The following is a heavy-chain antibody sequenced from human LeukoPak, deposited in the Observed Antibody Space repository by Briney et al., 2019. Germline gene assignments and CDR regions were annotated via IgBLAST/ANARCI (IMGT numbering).Heavy chain of an antibody. D-gene: IGHD3-3*01. CDR1: GFTFSSYG. Sequence: PGGSLRLSCAASGFTFSSYGMHWVRQAPGKGLEWVAFIRYDGSNKYYADSVKGRFTISRDNSKNTLYLQMNSLRAEDTAVYYCAKGPERFLEWSPMGYWGQGTLVTVSS. CDR3: AKGPERFLEWSPMGY. CDR2: IRYDGSNK. J-gene: IGHJ4*02. V-gene: IGHV3-30*02.